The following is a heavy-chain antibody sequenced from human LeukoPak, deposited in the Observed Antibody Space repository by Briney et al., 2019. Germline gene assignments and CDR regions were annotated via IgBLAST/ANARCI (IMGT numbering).Heavy chain of an antibody. Sequence: GVSLRLSCTASGFTFGDYAMHWVRQAPGKGLEYVSAISSNGGSTYYANSVKGRFTISRDNSKNTLYLQMGSLRAEDMAVYYCARFSIAAAGSIDYWGQGTLVTVSS. V-gene: IGHV3-64*01. CDR1: GFTFGDYA. J-gene: IGHJ4*02. CDR3: ARFSIAAAGSIDY. CDR2: ISSNGGST. D-gene: IGHD6-13*01.